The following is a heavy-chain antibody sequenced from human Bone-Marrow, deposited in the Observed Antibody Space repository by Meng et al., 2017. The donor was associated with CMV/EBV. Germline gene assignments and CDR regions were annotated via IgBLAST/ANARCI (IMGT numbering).Heavy chain of an antibody. D-gene: IGHD2-2*01. CDR2: ISSSSSYI. J-gene: IGHJ6*02. CDR3: ARDFTLVVVPAAIPSHGMDV. Sequence: GESLKISCAASGFTFSSYSMNWVRQAPGKGLEWVSSISSSSSYIYYADSVKGRFTISRDNAKNSLYLQMNSLRVEDTAVYYCARDFTLVVVPAAIPSHGMDVWGQGTTVTVSS. V-gene: IGHV3-21*01. CDR1: GFTFSSYS.